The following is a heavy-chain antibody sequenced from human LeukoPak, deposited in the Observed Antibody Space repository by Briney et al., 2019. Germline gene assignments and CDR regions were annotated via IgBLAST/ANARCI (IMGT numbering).Heavy chain of an antibody. Sequence: GGSLRLSCAASGFTFSSYSMNWVRQAPGKGLEWVSSISSSSSYIYYADSVKGRFTISRDNAKNSLYLQLNSLRAEDTAVYYCASGSGSRDYWGQGTLVTVSS. CDR2: ISSSSSYI. V-gene: IGHV3-21*04. CDR1: GFTFSSYS. CDR3: ASGSGSRDY. D-gene: IGHD1-26*01. J-gene: IGHJ4*02.